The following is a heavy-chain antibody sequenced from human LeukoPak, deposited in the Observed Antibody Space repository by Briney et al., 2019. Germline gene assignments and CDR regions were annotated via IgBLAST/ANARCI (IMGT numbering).Heavy chain of an antibody. Sequence: GESLKISCKGSGYRFSSDWIGWVRQMPGKGLEWMGIIYPGDSDTRYSPSFQGQVTISADKSISTAYLQWGSLKASDTAMYYCTRRRGAYFDYWGQGTLVTVSS. CDR1: GYRFSSDW. CDR3: TRRRGAYFDY. V-gene: IGHV5-51*01. J-gene: IGHJ4*02. CDR2: IYPGDSDT.